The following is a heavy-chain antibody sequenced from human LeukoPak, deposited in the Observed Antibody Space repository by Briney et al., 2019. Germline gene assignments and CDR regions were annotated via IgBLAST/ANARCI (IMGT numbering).Heavy chain of an antibody. CDR2: IYSDNT. J-gene: IGHJ4*02. D-gene: IGHD4/OR15-4a*01. V-gene: IGHV3-53*01. Sequence: PGGSLRLSCAASGFTVSSNSMSWVRQAPGKGLEWVSFIYSDNTHYSDSVKGRFTISRDNSKNTLYLQMNSLRAEDTAVYCARRAGAYSHPYDYWGQGTLVTVSS. CDR3: ARRAGAYSHPYDY. CDR1: GFTVSSNS.